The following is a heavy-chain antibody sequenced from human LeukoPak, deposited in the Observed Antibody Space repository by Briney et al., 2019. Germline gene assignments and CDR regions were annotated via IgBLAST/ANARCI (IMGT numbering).Heavy chain of an antibody. D-gene: IGHD5-18*01. Sequence: QPGGSLRLSCAASGFTFNSYALTWVRQAPGKELESVSTISGSGRSTFYAGSVKGRFTISRDNSKNTLYLQMNSLRAEDTAVYYCAKDRAAMGDFDYWGQGTLVTVSS. V-gene: IGHV3-23*01. CDR2: ISGSGRST. CDR1: GFTFNSYA. CDR3: AKDRAAMGDFDY. J-gene: IGHJ4*02.